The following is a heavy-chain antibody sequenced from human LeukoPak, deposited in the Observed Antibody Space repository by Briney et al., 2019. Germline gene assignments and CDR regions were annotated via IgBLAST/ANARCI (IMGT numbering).Heavy chain of an antibody. CDR3: ARDGPLPDYGGSQGDAFDI. J-gene: IGHJ3*02. CDR1: GFTFSASW. Sequence: PGGSLRLSCAASGFTFSASWMTWVRQPPGKRLEWIGYIYYSGSANYNPSLKSRVTISVDTSKNQFSLKLSSVTAADTAVYYCARDGPLPDYGGSQGDAFDIWGQGTMVTVSS. D-gene: IGHD4-23*01. CDR2: IYYSGSA. V-gene: IGHV4-59*01.